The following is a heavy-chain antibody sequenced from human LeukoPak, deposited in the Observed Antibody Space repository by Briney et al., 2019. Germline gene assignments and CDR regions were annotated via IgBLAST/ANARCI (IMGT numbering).Heavy chain of an antibody. D-gene: IGHD2-2*01. CDR1: GYTFTGYY. J-gene: IGHJ4*02. V-gene: IGHV1-2*02. CDR3: AATLGYCSSTSCYGAFDY. CDR2: INPNSGGT. Sequence: ASVKVSCKASGYTFTGYYMHWVRQAPGQGLEWMGWINPNSGGTIYAQKFQGRVTMTRDTSISTAYMELSRLRSDDTAVYYCAATLGYCSSTSCYGAFDYWGQGTLVTVSS.